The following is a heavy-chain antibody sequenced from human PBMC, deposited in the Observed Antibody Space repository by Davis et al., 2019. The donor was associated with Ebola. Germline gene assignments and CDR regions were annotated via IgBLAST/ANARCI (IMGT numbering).Heavy chain of an antibody. J-gene: IGHJ4*02. CDR1: GGSISSSSYY. CDR3: ASTYYDSSGYSLVY. D-gene: IGHD3-22*01. Sequence: MPSETLSLTCTVSGGSISSSSYYWGWIRQPPGKGLEWIGEINHSGSTNYNPSLKSRVTISVDTSKNQFSLKLSSVTAADTAVYYCASTYYDSSGYSLVYWGQGTLVTVSS. CDR2: INHSGST. V-gene: IGHV4-39*07.